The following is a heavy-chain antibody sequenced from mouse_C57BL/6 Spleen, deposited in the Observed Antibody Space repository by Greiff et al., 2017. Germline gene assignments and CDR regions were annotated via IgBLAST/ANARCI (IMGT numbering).Heavy chain of an antibody. CDR3: ARGTGYARDY. CDR1: GYSFTGYY. J-gene: IGHJ4*01. Sequence: VQLQQSGPELVKPGASVKISCKASGYSFTGYYMNWVKQSPEKSLEWIGEINPSTGGTTYNQKFKAKATLTVDKSSSTGYMHLKSLTSEDSAVHDCARGTGYARDYWGQGTSVTVSS. CDR2: INPSTGGT. D-gene: IGHD3-3*01. V-gene: IGHV1-42*01.